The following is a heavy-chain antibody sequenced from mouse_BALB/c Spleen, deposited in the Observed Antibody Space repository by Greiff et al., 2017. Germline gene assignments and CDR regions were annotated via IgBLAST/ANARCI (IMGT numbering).Heavy chain of an antibody. CDR1: GYSITSDYA. CDR2: ISYSGST. J-gene: IGHJ4*01. CDR3: ARTHYYGFYAMDY. Sequence: EVQLQQSGPGLVKPSQSLSLTCTVTGYSITSDYAWNWIRQFPGNKLEWMGYISYSGSTSYNPSLKSRISITRDTSKNQFFLQLNSVTTEDTATYYCARTHYYGFYAMDYWGQGTSVTVSS. D-gene: IGHD1-1*01. V-gene: IGHV3-2*02.